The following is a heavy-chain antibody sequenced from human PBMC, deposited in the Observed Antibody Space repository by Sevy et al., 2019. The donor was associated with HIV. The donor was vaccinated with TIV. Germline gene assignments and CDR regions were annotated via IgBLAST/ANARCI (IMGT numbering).Heavy chain of an antibody. V-gene: IGHV3-48*03. CDR3: ASWTTVFDY. D-gene: IGHD4-17*01. J-gene: IGHJ4*02. CDR2: ISSSGSTI. CDR1: GFTFSSYE. Sequence: GGSLRLSCAASGFTFSSYEMNWVRQAPGKGLEWVSYISSSGSTIYYADSVKGRFTISRDNAKNSLYLQMNSLRAEDTAVYYCASWTTVFDYWGQGTLVTVSS.